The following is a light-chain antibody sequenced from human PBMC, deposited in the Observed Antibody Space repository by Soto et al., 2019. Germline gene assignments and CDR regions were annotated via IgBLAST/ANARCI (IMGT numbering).Light chain of an antibody. Sequence: MTQSPATLSVSPGERATLSCRASQSVSSDLAWYRQKPGKAPEVVIYDVSTLAFGVPSRISGSGSGTEFTLTIRSLQPDDFATYYCQQYSSYPITFGGGTKVDIK. CDR1: QSVSSD. J-gene: IGKJ4*01. CDR3: QQYSSYPIT. CDR2: DVS. V-gene: IGKV1-5*01.